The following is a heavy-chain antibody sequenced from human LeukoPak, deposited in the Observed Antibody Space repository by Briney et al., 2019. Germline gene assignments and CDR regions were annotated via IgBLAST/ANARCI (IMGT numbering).Heavy chain of an antibody. D-gene: IGHD1-1*01. J-gene: IGHJ6*03. CDR3: ARGPPRGKYYYMDV. Sequence: GGSLRLSCAASGFTFSSFDMHWVRQPTGQGLEWVSTIGTASDTYYAGSVEGRFTLSRDNAKNSLYLQMNSLTAGDTAVYYCARGPPRGKYYYMDVWGKGTTVTVSS. V-gene: IGHV3-13*01. CDR1: GFTFSSFD. CDR2: IGTASDT.